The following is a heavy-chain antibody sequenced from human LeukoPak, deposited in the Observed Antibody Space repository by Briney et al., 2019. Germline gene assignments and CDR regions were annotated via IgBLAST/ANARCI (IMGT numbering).Heavy chain of an antibody. V-gene: IGHV4-30-2*01. Sequence: SQTLSLTCAVSGGSISSGGYSWSWIRQPPGKGLEWIGYIYHSGSTYYNPSLKSRVTISVDRSKNQFSLKLSSVTAADTAAYYCARGRGYCSGGSCYVDYWGQGTLVTVSS. CDR3: ARGRGYCSGGSCYVDY. J-gene: IGHJ4*02. D-gene: IGHD2-15*01. CDR2: IYHSGST. CDR1: GGSISSGGYS.